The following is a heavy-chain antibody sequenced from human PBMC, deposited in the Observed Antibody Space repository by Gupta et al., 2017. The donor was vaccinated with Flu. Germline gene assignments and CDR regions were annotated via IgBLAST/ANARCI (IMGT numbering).Heavy chain of an antibody. CDR2: IYPGDSDT. V-gene: IGHV5-51*01. CDR1: GYSFTSYW. CDR3: ARLGEFLVPATKGGHGMDV. D-gene: IGHD2-2*01. J-gene: IGHJ6*02. Sequence: EVQLVQSGAEVKKPGESLKISCKGSGYSFTSYWIGWVRQMPGKGLEWMGIIYPGDSDTRYSPSFQGQVTISADKSISTAYLQWSRLKASDTAMYYCARLGEFLVPATKGGHGMDVWGQGTTVTVSS.